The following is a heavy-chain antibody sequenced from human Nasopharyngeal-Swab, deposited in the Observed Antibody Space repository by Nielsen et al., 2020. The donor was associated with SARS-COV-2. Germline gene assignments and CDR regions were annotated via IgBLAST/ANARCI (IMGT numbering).Heavy chain of an antibody. Sequence: SETLSLTCTVSGYSISSGYYWGWIRQPPGKGLEWIGSIYHSGSTYYNPSLKSRVTISVDTSKNQFSLKLYSVTAADTAVYFCVRGGGYSFGYNDYWGQGTLVTVSS. D-gene: IGHD5-18*01. CDR3: VRGGGYSFGYNDY. CDR1: GYSISSGYY. CDR2: IYHSGST. J-gene: IGHJ4*02. V-gene: IGHV4-38-2*02.